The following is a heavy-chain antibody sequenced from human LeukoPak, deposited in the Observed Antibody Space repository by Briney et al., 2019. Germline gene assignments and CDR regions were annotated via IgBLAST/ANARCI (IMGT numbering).Heavy chain of an antibody. D-gene: IGHD6-6*01. V-gene: IGHV3-23*01. CDR1: GFTFSSYA. J-gene: IGHJ5*02. CDR2: ISGSGDST. CDR3: AKDPNGSSGLFDP. Sequence: SGGSLRLSCAASGFTFSSYAMSWVRQAPGKGLEWVSAISGSGDSTYYADSVKGRFTISRDNSKNTLYLQMNSLRAEDTAVYYCAKDPNGSSGLFDPWGQGTLVTVSS.